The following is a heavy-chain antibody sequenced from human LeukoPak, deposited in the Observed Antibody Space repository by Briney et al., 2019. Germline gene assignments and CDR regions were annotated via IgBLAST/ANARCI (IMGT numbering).Heavy chain of an antibody. J-gene: IGHJ6*02. CDR1: GFTFSSYA. V-gene: IGHV3-30-3*01. D-gene: IGHD6-13*01. CDR2: ISYDGGNK. Sequence: PGGSLRLSCAASGFTFSSYAMHWVRQAPGKGLEWVALISYDGGNKYYADSVRGRFTISRDNSKSTLYLQMNSLRAEDTAVYYCVRGIQSWFNGMDVWGQGTTVTVSS. CDR3: VRGIQSWFNGMDV.